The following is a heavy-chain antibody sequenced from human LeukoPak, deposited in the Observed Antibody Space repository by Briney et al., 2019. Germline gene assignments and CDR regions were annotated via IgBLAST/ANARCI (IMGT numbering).Heavy chain of an antibody. Sequence: AAVNDTRMCTGYTFTGYYIHWVRPPPAQGLEWMGWINPNSDVTNYAQKFRGRVTITRDTTISTAYMELSRLRTDDTALYYCVRDYAVCRESNWFDPWGQGTLVTVSS. V-gene: IGHV1-2*02. CDR2: INPNSDVT. CDR1: GYTFTGYY. J-gene: IGHJ5*02. D-gene: IGHD2-8*01. CDR3: VRDYAVCRESNWFDP.